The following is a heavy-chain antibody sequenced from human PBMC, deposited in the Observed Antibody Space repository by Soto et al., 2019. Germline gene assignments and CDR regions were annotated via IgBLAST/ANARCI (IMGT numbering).Heavy chain of an antibody. Sequence: PGGSLRLSCAASGFTFSSYGMHWVRQAPGKGLEWVAVISYDGSNKYYADSVKGRFTISRDNSKNTLYLQMNSLRAEDTAVYYCANGPDYDFWSGPLRTLGTYGMDVWGQGTTVTVSS. CDR2: ISYDGSNK. V-gene: IGHV3-30*18. CDR1: GFTFSSYG. CDR3: ANGPDYDFWSGPLRTLGTYGMDV. D-gene: IGHD3-3*01. J-gene: IGHJ6*02.